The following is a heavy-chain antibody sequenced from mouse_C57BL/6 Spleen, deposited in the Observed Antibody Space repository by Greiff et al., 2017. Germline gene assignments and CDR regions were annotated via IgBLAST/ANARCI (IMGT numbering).Heavy chain of an antibody. CDR2: IYPSDSET. J-gene: IGHJ4*01. CDR3: AGRGQLRLQAMDY. Sequence: QVQLQQPGAELVRPGSSVKLSCKASGYTFTSYWMDWVKQRPGQGLEWIGNIYPSDSETHYNQKFKDKATLTVDKSSSTAYMQLSSLTSEDSAVYYCAGRGQLRLQAMDYWGQGTSVTVSA. D-gene: IGHD3-2*02. V-gene: IGHV1-61*01. CDR1: GYTFTSYW.